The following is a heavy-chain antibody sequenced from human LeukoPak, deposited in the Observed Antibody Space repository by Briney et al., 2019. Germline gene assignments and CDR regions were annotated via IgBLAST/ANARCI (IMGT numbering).Heavy chain of an antibody. D-gene: IGHD5-18*01. J-gene: IGHJ4*02. V-gene: IGHV3-66*01. CDR3: ARGVQLWYFDY. CDR2: IYSGGST. CDR1: GFTVSSNY. Sequence: GGSLRLSCAPSGFTVSSNYMSWVRQAPGRGLEWVSVIYSGGSTYYADSVKGRFTISRDNSKNTLYLQMNSLRAEDTAVYYCARGVQLWYFDYWGQGTLVTVSS.